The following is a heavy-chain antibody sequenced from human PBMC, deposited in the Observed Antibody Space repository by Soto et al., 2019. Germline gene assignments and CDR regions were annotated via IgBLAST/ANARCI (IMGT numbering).Heavy chain of an antibody. Sequence: SETLSLTCAVYGGSFSGYYWSWICQPPGKGLEWIGEINHSGSTNYNPSLKSRVTISVDTSKNQFSLKLSSVTAADTAVYYCARGGGGIVVVPAATVVFPKFEPWGQGTLVTVSS. CDR1: GGSFSGYY. V-gene: IGHV4-34*01. CDR2: INHSGST. D-gene: IGHD2-2*01. CDR3: ARGGGGIVVVPAATVVFPKFEP. J-gene: IGHJ5*02.